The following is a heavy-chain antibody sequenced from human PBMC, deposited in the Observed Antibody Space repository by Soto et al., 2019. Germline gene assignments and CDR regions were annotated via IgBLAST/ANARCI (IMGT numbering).Heavy chain of an antibody. CDR3: AKIMGRYDILTGLDN. Sequence: QPGGSLRLSCAASGFTFSTYAVSWVRQAPGKGLEWVSSISGSGATTLYADSVKGRFTISRDNSRNTLYLQMSGLRAEDTAVYYCAKIMGRYDILTGLDNWGQGTLVTVSS. CDR2: ISGSGATT. CDR1: GFTFSTYA. V-gene: IGHV3-23*01. J-gene: IGHJ4*02. D-gene: IGHD3-9*01.